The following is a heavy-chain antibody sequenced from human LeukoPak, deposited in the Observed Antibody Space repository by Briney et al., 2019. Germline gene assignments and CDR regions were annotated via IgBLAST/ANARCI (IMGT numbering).Heavy chain of an antibody. D-gene: IGHD3/OR15-3a*01. V-gene: IGHV3-49*04. Sequence: GGSLTLSWISSGFTFGAYGLAWVRQAPGKVLEWVGSIRTKAYGTTTEYAACMKGRFSMSRGASKSNASLHMKNLQTEDTAVYFCARDPMGDYFGTFSDDGFDIWGPGTMVTVSS. CDR2: IRTKAYGTTT. J-gene: IGHJ3*02. CDR3: ARDPMGDYFGTFSDDGFDI. CDR1: GFTFGAYG.